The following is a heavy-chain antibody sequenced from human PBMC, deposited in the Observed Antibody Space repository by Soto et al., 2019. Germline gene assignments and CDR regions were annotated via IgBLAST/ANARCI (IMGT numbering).Heavy chain of an antibody. V-gene: IGHV3-7*03. CDR2: IKQDGSEK. Sequence: VQLVESGGGLVQPGGSLRLSCAASGFTFSSYWMSWVRQAPGKGLEWVANIKQDGSEKYDVDSVKGRFTISRDNAKNSLYLQMNSLRAEDTAVYYCAREGYCSSTSCHTAFYYYGMDVWGQGTTVTVSS. D-gene: IGHD2-2*02. CDR3: AREGYCSSTSCHTAFYYYGMDV. J-gene: IGHJ6*02. CDR1: GFTFSSYW.